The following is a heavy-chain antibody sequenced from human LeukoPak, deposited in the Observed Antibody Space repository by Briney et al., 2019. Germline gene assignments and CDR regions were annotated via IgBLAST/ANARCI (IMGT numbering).Heavy chain of an antibody. CDR2: IYHSGST. Sequence: PSGTLSLTWAVSGGSISSSNWWSWVRQHPGRGLEWIGEIYHSGSTNYNPSLKSRVTISVDKSKNQFSLKLSSVTAADTAVYYCARWLAVAPAYFDFWGQGTLVTVSS. CDR1: GGSISSSNW. V-gene: IGHV4-4*02. CDR3: ARWLAVAPAYFDF. J-gene: IGHJ4*02. D-gene: IGHD6-19*01.